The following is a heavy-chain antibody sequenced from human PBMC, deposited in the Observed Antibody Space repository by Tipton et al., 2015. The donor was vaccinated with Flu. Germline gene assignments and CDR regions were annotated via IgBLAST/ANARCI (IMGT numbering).Heavy chain of an antibody. D-gene: IGHD6-19*01. CDR2: IGGSGGST. J-gene: IGHJ4*02. V-gene: IGHV3-23*01. CDR3: AKSGIAVAGTTSAGIDY. Sequence: GSLRPSCAASGFSFSTYAMSWVRQAPGKGLEWVSAIGGSGGSTYYADSVKGRFTISRDTSNNTVYLQMNSLRAEDTAVFYCAKSGIAVAGTTSAGIDYWGQGILVNVSS. CDR1: GFSFSTYA.